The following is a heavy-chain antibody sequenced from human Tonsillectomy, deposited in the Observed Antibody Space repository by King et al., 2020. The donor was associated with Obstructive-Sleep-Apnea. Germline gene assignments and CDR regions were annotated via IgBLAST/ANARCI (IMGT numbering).Heavy chain of an antibody. J-gene: IGHJ4*02. D-gene: IGHD3-22*01. Sequence: VQLVESGGGLVQPGGSLRLSCAASGFTFSSYAMSWVRQAPGKGMEWVSSISGSGGSTYYADSVKGRVTISRDNSTNTLYLQMNSLRAEDRAVYYCAKARGYGQGTGRGYYYPVGWHFDYWGQGTLVTVSS. CDR2: ISGSGGST. CDR3: AKARGYGQGTGRGYYYPVGWHFDY. V-gene: IGHV3-23*04. CDR1: GFTFSSYA.